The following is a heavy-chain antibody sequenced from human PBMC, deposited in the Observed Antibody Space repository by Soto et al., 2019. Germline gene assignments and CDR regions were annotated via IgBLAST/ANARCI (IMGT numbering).Heavy chain of an antibody. J-gene: IGHJ4*02. Sequence: TSETLSLTCAVYGGSFSGYYWSWIRQPPGKGLEWIGEINHSGSTNYNPSLKSRVTISVDTSKNQFSLKLSSVTAADTAVYYCARGHQGNDYWGQGTLVTVSS. CDR3: ARGHQGNDY. CDR1: GGSFSGYY. V-gene: IGHV4-34*01. CDR2: INHSGST.